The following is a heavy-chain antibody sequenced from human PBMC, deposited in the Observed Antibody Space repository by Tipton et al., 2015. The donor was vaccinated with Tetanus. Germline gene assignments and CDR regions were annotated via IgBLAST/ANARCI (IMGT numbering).Heavy chain of an antibody. V-gene: IGHV5-10-1*01. CDR2: IDPSDSYT. J-gene: IGHJ4*02. CDR1: GYSFTSYW. D-gene: IGHD3-22*01. Sequence: MQLVQSGAEVKKPGESLRISCKGSGYSFTSYWISWVRQMPGKGLEWMGRIDPSDSYTNYSPSFQGHVTISADKSISTAYLQWSSLKASDTAMYYCARRGSDYYDSTAPDYWGQGTLVTVSS. CDR3: ARRGSDYYDSTAPDY.